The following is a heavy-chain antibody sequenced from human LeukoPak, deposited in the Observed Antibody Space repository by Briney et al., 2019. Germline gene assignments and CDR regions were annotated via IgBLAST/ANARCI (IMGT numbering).Heavy chain of an antibody. J-gene: IGHJ6*03. Sequence: ASVKVSCKASGYTFTDYYMHWVRQAPGQGLEWMGWINPNSGGTNYAQKFQGRVTMTRDTSISTAYMELSRLRSDDTAVYYCARGGYSSGRQQYYYYYYMDVWGKGTTVTVSS. CDR3: ARGGYSSGRQQYYYYYYMDV. CDR2: INPNSGGT. V-gene: IGHV1-2*02. CDR1: GYTFTDYY. D-gene: IGHD6-19*01.